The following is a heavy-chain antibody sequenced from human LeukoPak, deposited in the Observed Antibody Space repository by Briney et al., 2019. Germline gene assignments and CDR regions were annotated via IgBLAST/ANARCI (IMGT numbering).Heavy chain of an antibody. CDR1: GFTFSSYA. CDR2: FSGSGGST. Sequence: GGSLSLSCAASGFTFSSYAMSWVRQAPGNGLEWVSAFSGSGGSTYYADSVKGRFTISRDNSKNTLYLQMNSLRAEDTAVYYCAKDIAVAGYYFDYWGQGTLVTVSS. CDR3: AKDIAVAGYYFDY. V-gene: IGHV3-23*01. J-gene: IGHJ4*02. D-gene: IGHD6-19*01.